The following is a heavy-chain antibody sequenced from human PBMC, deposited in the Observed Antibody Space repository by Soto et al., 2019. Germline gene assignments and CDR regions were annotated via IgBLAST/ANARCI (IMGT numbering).Heavy chain of an antibody. J-gene: IGHJ6*02. V-gene: IGHV3-9*01. CDR3: AKDGRNYYYYGMDV. CDR2: ISWSGGTI. CDR1: GFTFDNYA. Sequence: GGSLRLSCAASGFTFDNYAMHWVRQAPGKGLEWVSGISWSGGTIGYADSVRGRFTISRDNAKNSLYLQINSLRAEDTALYYCAKDGRNYYYYGMDVWGQGTTVTVS.